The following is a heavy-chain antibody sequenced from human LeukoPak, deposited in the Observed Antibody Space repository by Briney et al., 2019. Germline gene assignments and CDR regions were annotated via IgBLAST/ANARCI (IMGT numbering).Heavy chain of an antibody. J-gene: IGHJ3*02. Sequence: ASVKVSCKVSGYTLTELSMRWVRQAPGKRLEWMGGFDPEDGETIYAQKFQGRVTMTEDTSTDTAYMELSSLRSEDTAVYYCATLSSSWRGFDAFDIWGQGTMVTVSS. CDR1: GYTLTELS. D-gene: IGHD6-13*01. CDR2: FDPEDGET. CDR3: ATLSSSWRGFDAFDI. V-gene: IGHV1-24*01.